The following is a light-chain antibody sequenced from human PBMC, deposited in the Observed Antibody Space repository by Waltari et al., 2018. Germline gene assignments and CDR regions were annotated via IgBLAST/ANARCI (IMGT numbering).Light chain of an antibody. CDR2: EVN. CDR3: MAHATTTYA. CDR1: SSHVVCSNR. J-gene: IGLJ1*01. Sequence: QSALTQPPSVSGSPGQPVTITCTGISSHVVCSNRVSWYQQAPGTAPKLILYEVNIRPSGVPDRFSGSKSGDTASLTISGLQAEDEADYFCMAHATTTYAFGTGTEVTVL. V-gene: IGLV2-18*02.